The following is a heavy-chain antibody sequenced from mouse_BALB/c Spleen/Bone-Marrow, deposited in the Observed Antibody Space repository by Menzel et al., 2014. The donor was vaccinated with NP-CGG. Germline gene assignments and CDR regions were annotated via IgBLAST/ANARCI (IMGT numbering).Heavy chain of an antibody. CDR3: AREGYGNSYYFDY. V-gene: IGHV1-84*02. J-gene: IGHJ2*01. CDR2: IYPGNGNT. CDR1: GYTFTDYY. D-gene: IGHD2-10*02. Sequence: VQLQQFGPELVKPGASVKISCKASGYTFTDYYINWVKQKPGQGLEWIGWIYPGNGNTKYNEKFKGKATLTVDTSSSTAYMQLSSLTSEDTAVYFCAREGYGNSYYFDYWGQGTTLTVSS.